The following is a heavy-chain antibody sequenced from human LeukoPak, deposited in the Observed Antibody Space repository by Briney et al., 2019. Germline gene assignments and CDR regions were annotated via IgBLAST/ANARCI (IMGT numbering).Heavy chain of an antibody. CDR3: ALIDIFDY. D-gene: IGHD2-21*01. Sequence: GGSLRLSCAASGFTFTNAWMSWVRQAPGKGLEWVANIKQDGSEKYYVDSVKGRFTISRDNAKNSLYLQMNSLRAEDTAVYYCALIDIFDYWGQGTLVTVSS. CDR1: GFTFTNAW. V-gene: IGHV3-7*01. J-gene: IGHJ4*02. CDR2: IKQDGSEK.